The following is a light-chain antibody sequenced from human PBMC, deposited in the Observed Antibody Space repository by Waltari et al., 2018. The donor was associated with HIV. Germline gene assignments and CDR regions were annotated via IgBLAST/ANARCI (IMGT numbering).Light chain of an antibody. CDR3: QSYDSSLSGVV. J-gene: IGLJ2*01. CDR1: RSNIGAGYG. CDR2: GNS. Sequence: QSVLPQPPSVSGAPGQRVTISCTGGRSNIGAGYGVHAYQQLPGTAPKLLIYGNSNRPSGVPDRFSGSKSGTSASLAITGLQAEDEADYYCQSYDSSLSGVVFGGGTKLTVL. V-gene: IGLV1-40*01.